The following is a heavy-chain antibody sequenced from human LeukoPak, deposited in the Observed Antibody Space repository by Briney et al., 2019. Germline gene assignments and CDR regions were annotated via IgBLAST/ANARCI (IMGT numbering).Heavy chain of an antibody. Sequence: ASVKVSCKASGYTFTSYDINWVRQATGQGLEWMGWMNPNSGNTGYVQKFQGRVTMTRNTSISTAYMELSSLRSEDTAVYYCASALGGVVKGAFDIWGQGTMVTVSS. CDR3: ASALGGVVKGAFDI. J-gene: IGHJ3*02. V-gene: IGHV1-8*01. CDR2: MNPNSGNT. D-gene: IGHD3-16*01. CDR1: GYTFTSYD.